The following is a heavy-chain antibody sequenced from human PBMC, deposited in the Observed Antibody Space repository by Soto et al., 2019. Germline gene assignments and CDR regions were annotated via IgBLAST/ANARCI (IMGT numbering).Heavy chain of an antibody. Sequence: PGESLKISCKCSGYSFTTYWIGWVRQMPGKGLEWMGIIYPGDSDTRYSPSFQGQVTISADKSINTAYLQWSSLQASDTAMYYCARGNAFDIWGQGTMVTVSS. CDR3: ARGNAFDI. V-gene: IGHV5-51*01. CDR1: GYSFTTYW. CDR2: IYPGDSDT. J-gene: IGHJ3*02.